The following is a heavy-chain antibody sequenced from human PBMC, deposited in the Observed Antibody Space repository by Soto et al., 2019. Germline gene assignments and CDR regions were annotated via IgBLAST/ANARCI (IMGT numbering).Heavy chain of an antibody. J-gene: IGHJ6*02. CDR3: AREGHEDYSNYEGTNTDYGMDV. CDR2: ISGYNGNS. Sequence: QVPLVQSGAEVKKPGDSVKVSCKASGYTFTSYGVTWVRQAPGKGPEWMGWISGYNGNSNYEENLQGRITMTIDTSTSTAYMELRSLRLDDSAIYYCAREGHEDYSNYEGTNTDYGMDVWGQGTTVTVSS. V-gene: IGHV1-18*01. CDR1: GYTFTSYG. D-gene: IGHD4-4*01.